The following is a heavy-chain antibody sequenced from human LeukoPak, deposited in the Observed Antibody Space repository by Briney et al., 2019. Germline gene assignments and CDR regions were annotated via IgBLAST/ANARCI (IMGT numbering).Heavy chain of an antibody. V-gene: IGHV3-66*01. CDR3: ARRPYSKYDFYYGMDV. Sequence: GGSLRLSCAASGFTFSSYAMHWVRQAPGKGLEWVSMIYSGGSTSYADSVKGRFTISRDNSKNTLYLQMNSLRAEDTAVYYCARRPYSKYDFYYGMDVWGQGTTVTVSS. D-gene: IGHD4-11*01. CDR2: IYSGGST. J-gene: IGHJ6*02. CDR1: GFTFSSYA.